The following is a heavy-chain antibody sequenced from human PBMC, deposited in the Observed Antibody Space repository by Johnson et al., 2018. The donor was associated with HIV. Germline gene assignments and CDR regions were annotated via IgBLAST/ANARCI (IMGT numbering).Heavy chain of an antibody. J-gene: IGHJ3*02. CDR3: ARGSGLADAFDI. V-gene: IGHV3-7*01. CDR2: IKQDGSDR. D-gene: IGHD5/OR15-5a*01. Sequence: VQLVESGGGVVQPGRSLRLSCAAAGFTFNSQWMTWVRQAPGKGLEWVANIKQDGSDRYYVNSVKGRFTISRDDPKNSLYWQMNSLGAEDTAVYYCARGSGLADAFDIWGQGTMVTVSS. CDR1: GFTFNSQW.